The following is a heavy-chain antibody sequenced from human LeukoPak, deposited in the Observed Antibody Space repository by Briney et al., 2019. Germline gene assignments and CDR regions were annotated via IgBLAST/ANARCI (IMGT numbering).Heavy chain of an antibody. CDR2: IYYSGST. D-gene: IGHD3-10*01. Sequence: SETLSLTCTVSGGSISSSSYYWGWIRQPLGKGLEWIGSIYYSGSTYYNPSLKSRVTISVDTSKNQFSLKLSSVTAADTAVYYCARDVWFGELLQIPFDYWGQGTLVTVSS. V-gene: IGHV4-39*07. CDR3: ARDVWFGELLQIPFDY. CDR1: GGSISSSSYY. J-gene: IGHJ4*02.